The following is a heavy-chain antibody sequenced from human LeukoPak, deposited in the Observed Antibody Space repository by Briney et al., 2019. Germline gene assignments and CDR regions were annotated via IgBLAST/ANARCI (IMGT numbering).Heavy chain of an antibody. V-gene: IGHV3-7*01. CDR2: IKQDGSEK. Sequence: GGSLRLSCAASGFTFSSYWMSWVRQAPGKGLEWVANIKQDGSEKYYVDSVKGRFTISRDNAKNSLYLQMNSLRAEDTAVYYSARAEEEVLGYSYGNFDYWGQGTLVTVSS. CDR3: ARAEEEVLGYSYGNFDY. D-gene: IGHD5-18*01. J-gene: IGHJ4*02. CDR1: GFTFSSYW.